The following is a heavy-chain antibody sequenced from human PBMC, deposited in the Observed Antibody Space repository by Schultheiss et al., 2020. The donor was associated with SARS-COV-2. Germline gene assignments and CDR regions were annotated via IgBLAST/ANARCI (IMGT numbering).Heavy chain of an antibody. CDR3: TTSERDYESV. CDR1: GFTFSSYG. V-gene: IGHV3-33*01. J-gene: IGHJ4*02. CDR2: IWYDGSNK. Sequence: GESLKISCAASGFTFSSYGMHWVRQAPGKGLEWVAVIWYDGSNKYYADSVKGRFTISRDNSKNTLYLQMNSLKTEDTAVYYCTTSERDYESVWGQGTLVTVSS. D-gene: IGHD3-16*01.